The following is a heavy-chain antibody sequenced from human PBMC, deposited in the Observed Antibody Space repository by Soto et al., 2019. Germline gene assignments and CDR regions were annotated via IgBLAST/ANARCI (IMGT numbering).Heavy chain of an antibody. CDR3: NRGSEYDFWSGYL. CDR2: IVPMFGTS. J-gene: IGHJ4*02. CDR1: GGTSTRYA. D-gene: IGHD3-3*01. Sequence: QARLVQSGAEVRKPGSSVKVSCKVTGGTSTRYAINWVRQAPGQGLEWMGGIVPMFGTSKYAQKFEGRVTITADTSTNIAYMELRSVRSEDTAVYYCNRGSEYDFWSGYLWGQGTLVSVSS. V-gene: IGHV1-69*06.